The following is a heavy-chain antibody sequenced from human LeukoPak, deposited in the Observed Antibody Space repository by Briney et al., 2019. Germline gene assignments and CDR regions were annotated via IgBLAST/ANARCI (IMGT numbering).Heavy chain of an antibody. CDR1: Y. CDR3: ARRPEGYIDY. J-gene: IGHJ4*02. CDR2: IYYSGST. Sequence: YWIGWIRQPPGKGLEWIGYIYYSGSTYYNPSLKSRVTISVDTSKNQFSLKLSSVTAADTAVYYCARRPEGYIDYWGQGTLVTVSS. V-gene: IGHV4-30-4*08.